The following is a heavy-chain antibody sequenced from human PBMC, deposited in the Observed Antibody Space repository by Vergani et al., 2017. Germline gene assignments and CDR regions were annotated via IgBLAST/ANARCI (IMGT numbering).Heavy chain of an antibody. D-gene: IGHD3-10*01. J-gene: IGHJ6*02. Sequence: QLVQSGAEVKKPGASVKVSCKASGYTFTSYYMHWVRQAPGQGLEWIGWIVVGSGNTNYAQKFQERVTITRDMSTSTAYMELSSLRSEDTAVYYCAADYGSATGMDVWGQGTTVTVSS. CDR3: AADYGSATGMDV. CDR2: IVVGSGNT. CDR1: GYTFTSYY. V-gene: IGHV1-58*02.